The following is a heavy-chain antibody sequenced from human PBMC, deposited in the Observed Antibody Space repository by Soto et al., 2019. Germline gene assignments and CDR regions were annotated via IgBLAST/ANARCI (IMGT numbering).Heavy chain of an antibody. V-gene: IGHV3-48*01. D-gene: IGHD6-13*01. CDR3: ARHPERIAEIGWFDP. CDR2: ISSSSSTI. Sequence: EVQLVESGGGLVQPGGSLRLSCAASGFTFSSYSMNWVRQAPGKGLEWVSYISSSSSTIYYADSVKGRFTISRDNAKNSLYLQMHSLRAEDTAVYYCARHPERIAEIGWFDPWGQGPLVTVSS. CDR1: GFTFSSYS. J-gene: IGHJ5*02.